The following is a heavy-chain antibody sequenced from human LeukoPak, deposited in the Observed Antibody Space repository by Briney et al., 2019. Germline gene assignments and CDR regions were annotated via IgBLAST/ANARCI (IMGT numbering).Heavy chain of an antibody. V-gene: IGHV4-61*01. Sequence: SETLSLTCTVSGYSISSGYYWGWIRQPPGKGLEWIGYIYYSGSTNYNPSLKSRVTISVDTSKNQFSLKLSSVTAADTAIYYCARRKQLWSYYYMDVWGKGTTVTVSS. CDR1: GYSISSGYY. CDR2: IYYSGST. CDR3: ARRKQLWSYYYMDV. D-gene: IGHD5-18*01. J-gene: IGHJ6*03.